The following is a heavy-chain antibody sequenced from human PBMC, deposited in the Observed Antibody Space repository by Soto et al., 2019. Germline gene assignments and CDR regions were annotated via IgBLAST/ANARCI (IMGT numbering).Heavy chain of an antibody. CDR3: ARERWGYCSSTSCYPGDYYYYYGMDV. V-gene: IGHV4-59*01. CDR1: GGSISSYY. J-gene: IGHJ6*02. Sequence: KPSETLSLTCTVSGGSISSYYWSWIRQPPGKGLEWIGYIYYSGSTNYNPSLKSRVTISVDTSKNQFSLKLSSVTAADTAVYYCARERWGYCSSTSCYPGDYYYYYGMDVWGQGTTVTVSS. CDR2: IYYSGST. D-gene: IGHD2-2*01.